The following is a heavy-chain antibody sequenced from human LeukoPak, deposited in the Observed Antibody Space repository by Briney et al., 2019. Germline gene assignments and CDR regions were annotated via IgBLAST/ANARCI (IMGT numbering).Heavy chain of an antibody. D-gene: IGHD4/OR15-4a*01. J-gene: IGHJ3*02. Sequence: PGGSLRLSCAASGFTFSDFAITWIRQAPGKGLEWISKTSDNGITKHYADSVKGRFTISRDNAQNSVFLHMSSLRAEDTAAYYCARDRSPVVITISAALDIWGQGAMVTVSS. V-gene: IGHV3-11*01. CDR1: GFTFSDFA. CDR3: ARDRSPVVITISAALDI. CDR2: TSDNGITK.